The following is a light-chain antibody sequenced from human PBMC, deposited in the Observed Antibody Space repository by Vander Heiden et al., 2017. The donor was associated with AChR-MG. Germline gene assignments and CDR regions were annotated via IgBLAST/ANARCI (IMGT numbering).Light chain of an antibody. Sequence: DIQMTQSPSSLSASVGDRVTITCQASQDINNYLHWYQQKPGKAPNLLIYDASNLQAGVPLRFSGSGSGTDFTFTISSLQPEDFATYYCQQDDNFRVTFGQGTKVEIK. CDR1: QDINNY. J-gene: IGKJ2*01. V-gene: IGKV1-33*01. CDR2: DAS. CDR3: QQDDNFRVT.